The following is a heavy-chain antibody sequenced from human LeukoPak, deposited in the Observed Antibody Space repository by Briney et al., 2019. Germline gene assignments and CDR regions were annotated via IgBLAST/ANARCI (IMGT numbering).Heavy chain of an antibody. CDR1: GFTFSHSA. D-gene: IGHD6-19*01. CDR3: AKGIYSSGWSYFDY. Sequence: GGSLRLSCAASGFTFSHSAMSWVRQAPGKGLEWVSTLSGSGITTYYADSVKGRFTISRDNSKNTLYLQMNSLRAEDTAVYYCAKGIYSSGWSYFDYWGHGTLVTVSS. CDR2: LSGSGITT. J-gene: IGHJ4*01. V-gene: IGHV3-23*01.